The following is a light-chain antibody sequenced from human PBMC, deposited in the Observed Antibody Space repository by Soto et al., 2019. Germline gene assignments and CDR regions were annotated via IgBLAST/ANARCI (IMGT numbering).Light chain of an antibody. CDR3: RQYGSSPRYT. Sequence: EIVLTQSPGTLSLSPGERATLSCRASQSVSSSYLAWYQQKPGQAPRLLIYGASSRATGIPDRFSGSGSGTDVPLTISRLEPEDLAVYYCRQYGSSPRYTFGQGTKLEIK. J-gene: IGKJ2*01. CDR1: QSVSSSY. V-gene: IGKV3-20*01. CDR2: GAS.